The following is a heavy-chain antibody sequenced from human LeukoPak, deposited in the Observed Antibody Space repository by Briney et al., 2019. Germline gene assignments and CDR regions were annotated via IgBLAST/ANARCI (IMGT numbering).Heavy chain of an antibody. D-gene: IGHD6-13*01. CDR2: ISSSSSTI. J-gene: IGHJ4*02. CDR1: GFTFSSYS. CDR3: ARAKAAAGTDYFDY. V-gene: IGHV3-48*01. Sequence: GGSLRLSCAASGFTFSSYSMNWVRQAPGKGVEWVSYISSSSSTIYYADSVKGRFTISRDNAKNSLYLQMNSLRAEDTAVYYCARAKAAAGTDYFDYWGQGTLVTVSS.